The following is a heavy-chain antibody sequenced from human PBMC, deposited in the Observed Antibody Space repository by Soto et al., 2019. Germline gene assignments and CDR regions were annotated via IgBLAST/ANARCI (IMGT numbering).Heavy chain of an antibody. V-gene: IGHV1-69*13. CDR2: IIPIFGTA. J-gene: IGHJ6*02. CDR1: GGTFSSYA. D-gene: IGHD1-1*01. CDR3: ATGKRPYYGMDV. Sequence: ASVKVSCQASGGTFSSYAISWVRQAPGQGLEWMGGIIPIFGTANYAQKFQGRVTITADESTSTAYMELSSLRSEDTAVYYCATGKRPYYGMDVWGQGTTVTVSS.